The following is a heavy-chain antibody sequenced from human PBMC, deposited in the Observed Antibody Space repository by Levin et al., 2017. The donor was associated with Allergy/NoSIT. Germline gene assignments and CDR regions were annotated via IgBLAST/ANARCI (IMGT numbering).Heavy chain of an antibody. J-gene: IGHJ4*02. CDR3: ANGMGDYCSGGSCYYPFDY. CDR1: GFTFSSYG. D-gene: IGHD2-15*01. CDR2: ISYDGSNK. V-gene: IGHV3-30*18. Sequence: GESLKISCAASGFTFSSYGMHWVRQAPGKGLEWVAVISYDGSNKYYADSVKGRFTISRDNSKNTLYLQMNSLRAEDTAVYYCANGMGDYCSGGSCYYPFDYWGQGTLVTVSS.